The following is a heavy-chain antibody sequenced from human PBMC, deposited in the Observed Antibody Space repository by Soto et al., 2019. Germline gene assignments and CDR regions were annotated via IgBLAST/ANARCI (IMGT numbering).Heavy chain of an antibody. CDR2: IYHTGRT. CDR1: GGSISSNNW. CDR3: AKRGGSYSPFDY. J-gene: IGHJ4*02. D-gene: IGHD1-26*01. Sequence: QVQLQESGPGLVKPSGTLSLTCAVSGGSISSNNWWNWVRQPPGKGLEWIGEIYHTGRTNYNPSLKSRVTISVDKSKDQVSLKLNSVTAADTAVYYCAKRGGSYSPFDYWGQGTLVTVSS. V-gene: IGHV4-4*02.